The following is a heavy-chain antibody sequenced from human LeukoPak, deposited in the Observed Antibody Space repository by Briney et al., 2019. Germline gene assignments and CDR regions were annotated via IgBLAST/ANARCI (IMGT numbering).Heavy chain of an antibody. Sequence: SETLSLTCAVYGGSFSGYYWSWIRQPPEKGLEWIGEIYHSGSTNYNPSLKSRVTISVDKSKNQFSLKLSSVTAADTAVYYCAREVAGMYNWFDPWGQGTLVTVSS. CDR2: IYHSGST. D-gene: IGHD6-19*01. V-gene: IGHV4-34*01. CDR1: GGSFSGYY. J-gene: IGHJ5*02. CDR3: AREVAGMYNWFDP.